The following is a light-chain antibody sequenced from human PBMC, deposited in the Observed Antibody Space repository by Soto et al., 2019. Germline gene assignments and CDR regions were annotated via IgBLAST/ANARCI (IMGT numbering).Light chain of an antibody. CDR2: DTS. V-gene: IGKV3D-20*01. J-gene: IGKJ2*01. CDR3: QQYEKSPYT. Sequence: EIVLTQSPATLSLSPGERATLSCGASQSVMTYLAWYQKKPGLAPRLLIYDTSTRATGIPDRFSGSGSGTDFILTISRLEPEDFAVYYCQQYEKSPYTFGQGTKLEIK. CDR1: QSVMTY.